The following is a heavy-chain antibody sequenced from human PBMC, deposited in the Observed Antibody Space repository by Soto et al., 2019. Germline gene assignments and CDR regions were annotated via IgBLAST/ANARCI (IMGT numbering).Heavy chain of an antibody. D-gene: IGHD2-15*01. J-gene: IGHJ4*02. V-gene: IGHV3-43*01. CDR2: ITWDDEST. CDR1: GFTFDRFS. Sequence: EVRLVESGGGVVKPGGSLRLSCAASGFTFDRFSMHWVRQVPGKGLEWVALITWDDESTYYVDSVKGRFTISRDTRKKSLYLQMNSLKTEDSAMYYCAKDGRDCSVGTCFGGGADSWGQGTLVTVSS. CDR3: AKDGRDCSVGTCFGGGADS.